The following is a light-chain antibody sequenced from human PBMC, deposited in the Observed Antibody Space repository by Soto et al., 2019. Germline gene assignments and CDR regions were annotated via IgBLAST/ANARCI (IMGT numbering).Light chain of an antibody. CDR1: QSVLSNSGKKNY. J-gene: IGKJ3*01. Sequence: DIVMTQSPDSLAVSLGARATINCKSSQSVLSNSGKKNYLAWYRQKTGQPPQLLISWASTRESGVPDRISGSGSGSDFTLNISSLQAEDSAVYYCHQYNSWPRGTFGPGTKVEIK. V-gene: IGKV4-1*01. CDR3: HQYNSWPRGT. CDR2: WAS.